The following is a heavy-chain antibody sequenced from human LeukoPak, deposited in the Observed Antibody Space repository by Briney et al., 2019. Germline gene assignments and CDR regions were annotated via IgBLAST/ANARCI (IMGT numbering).Heavy chain of an antibody. V-gene: IGHV3-23*01. CDR3: AKALQGRVWGSYSHASDI. CDR1: GFTFSPHA. J-gene: IGHJ3*02. D-gene: IGHD3-16*01. CDR2: ISGRDGTT. Sequence: GGSLRLSCAASGFTFSPHAMSWVRQAPGKGLEWVSVISGRDGTTYYADSVRGRFTISRDNSRNMLYLQMNSLRAEDTAVYYCAKALQGRVWGSYSHASDIWGQGTMVTVSP.